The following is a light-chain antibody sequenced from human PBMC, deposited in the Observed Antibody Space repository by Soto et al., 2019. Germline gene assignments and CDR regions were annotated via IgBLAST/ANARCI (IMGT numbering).Light chain of an antibody. CDR3: QQRNFRPEIT. Sequence: EIVLTQSPATLSLSPGERATLSCRASQSVSNYLAWYQQKPGQAPRLLIFDASNRATGIPPRFSGSGSGTDFSLTSSSLEPEDSAIYYWQQRNFRPEITFGGGTKVEI. J-gene: IGKJ4*01. CDR2: DAS. V-gene: IGKV3-11*01. CDR1: QSVSNY.